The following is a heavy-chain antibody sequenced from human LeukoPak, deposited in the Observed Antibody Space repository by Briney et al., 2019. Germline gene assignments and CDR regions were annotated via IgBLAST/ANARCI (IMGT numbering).Heavy chain of an antibody. CDR3: ARRAIAAAAPFDY. Sequence: PSETLSLTCAVSGGSISSSNWWSWVRQPPGQGLEWIGEIYHSGSTNYNPSLKSRVTISVDKSKNQFSLKLSSVTAADTAVYYCARRAIAAAAPFDYWGQGTLVTVSS. J-gene: IGHJ4*02. CDR1: GGSISSSNW. CDR2: IYHSGST. D-gene: IGHD6-13*01. V-gene: IGHV4-4*02.